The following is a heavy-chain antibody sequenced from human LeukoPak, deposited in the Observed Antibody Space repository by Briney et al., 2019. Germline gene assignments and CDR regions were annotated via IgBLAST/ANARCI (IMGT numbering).Heavy chain of an antibody. D-gene: IGHD5-18*01. CDR2: ISSSGSTI. V-gene: IGHV3-48*03. J-gene: IGHJ6*03. Sequence: GGSLRLSCAASGFTISSYEMNWVRQAPGKGLEWDSYISSSGSTIYYADSVKGRFTISRDNAKNSLYLQMNSLRAEDTAVYYCAIEGKQLWLPAYYMDVWGKGTTVTISS. CDR3: AIEGKQLWLPAYYMDV. CDR1: GFTISSYE.